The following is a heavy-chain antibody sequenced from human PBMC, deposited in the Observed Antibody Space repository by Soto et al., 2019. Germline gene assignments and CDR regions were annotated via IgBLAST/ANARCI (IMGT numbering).Heavy chain of an antibody. Sequence: QVQLVESGGGVVQPGRSLRLSCAASGFTFSSYGMHWVRQAPGKGLEWVAVIWYDGSNKYYADSVKGRFTISRDNSKNTLYLKMNSLRAEDTAVYYCARDRSQQWYFDYWGQGTLVTVSS. CDR3: ARDRSQQWYFDY. V-gene: IGHV3-33*01. D-gene: IGHD6-19*01. CDR2: IWYDGSNK. J-gene: IGHJ4*02. CDR1: GFTFSSYG.